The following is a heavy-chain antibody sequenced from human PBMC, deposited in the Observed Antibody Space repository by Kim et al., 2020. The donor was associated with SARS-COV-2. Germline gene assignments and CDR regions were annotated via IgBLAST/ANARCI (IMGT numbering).Heavy chain of an antibody. CDR2: IDPSDSYT. D-gene: IGHD3-10*01. V-gene: IGHV5-10-1*01. Sequence: GESLKISCEGSGYSFTSYWISWVRQMPGKGLEWMGRIDPSDSYTNYSPSFQGHVTISADKSISTAYLQWSSLKASDTAMYYCASPSGVIIRSDAFDIWGQGTMVTVSS. CDR1: GYSFTSYW. CDR3: ASPSGVIIRSDAFDI. J-gene: IGHJ3*02.